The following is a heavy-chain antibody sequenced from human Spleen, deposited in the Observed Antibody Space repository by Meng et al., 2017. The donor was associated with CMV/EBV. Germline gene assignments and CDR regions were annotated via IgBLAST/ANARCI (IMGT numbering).Heavy chain of an antibody. Sequence: ASLKVSCKASGYTFTGYYMHWVRQAPGQGLEWMGWINPNSGGTNYAQKFQGRVTMTRDTSISTAYMELSRLRSDDTAVYYCARDTSYYDSSGHLSYYYGMDVWGQGTTVTVSS. D-gene: IGHD3-22*01. CDR2: INPNSGGT. CDR3: ARDTSYYDSSGHLSYYYGMDV. V-gene: IGHV1-2*02. CDR1: GYTFTGYY. J-gene: IGHJ6*02.